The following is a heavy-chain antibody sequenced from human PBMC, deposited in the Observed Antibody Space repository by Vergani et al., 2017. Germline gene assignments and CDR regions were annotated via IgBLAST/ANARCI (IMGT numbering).Heavy chain of an antibody. J-gene: IGHJ6*02. Sequence: QVQLQESGPGLVKPSQTLSLTCTVSGGSISSGSYYWSWIRQPAGKGLEWIGRIYTSGSTNYNPSLKSRVTISVDTSKNQFSLKLSSVTAADTAVYYCARDSQFYGSGSYYYYYGMDVWGQGP. CDR3: ARDSQFYGSGSYYYYYGMDV. CDR2: IYTSGST. D-gene: IGHD3-10*01. CDR1: GGSISSGSYY. V-gene: IGHV4-61*02.